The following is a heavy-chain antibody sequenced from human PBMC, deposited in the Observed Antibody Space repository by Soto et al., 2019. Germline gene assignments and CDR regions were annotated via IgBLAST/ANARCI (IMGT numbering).Heavy chain of an antibody. Sequence: GGCLRLSCAPSGFTFSSYAMTWVRQAPGKGLEWVSPISGSGGATYYADSVKGRFTICRDDSKSTLYFQLNSLRAGDTAPFSFAKAGRPYCDLWSKNRFDPWGQGTLVTVSS. V-gene: IGHV3-23*01. D-gene: IGHD3-3*01. CDR3: AKAGRPYCDLWSKNRFDP. CDR2: ISGSGGAT. J-gene: IGHJ5*02. CDR1: GFTFSSYA.